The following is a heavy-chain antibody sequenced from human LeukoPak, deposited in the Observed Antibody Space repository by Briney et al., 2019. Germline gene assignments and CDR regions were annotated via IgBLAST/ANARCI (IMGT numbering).Heavy chain of an antibody. Sequence: GGSLRLSWVASGFIFSDYSMDWVRQAPGKGLEWVSSISSSSAYIFYSDSVKGRFTISRDNAQSSLYLQMNSLRAEDTAVYYCARQAVARPFDLWGQGTMVAVSS. CDR3: ARQAVARPFDL. J-gene: IGHJ3*01. CDR1: GFIFSDYS. V-gene: IGHV3-21*06. CDR2: ISSSSAYI.